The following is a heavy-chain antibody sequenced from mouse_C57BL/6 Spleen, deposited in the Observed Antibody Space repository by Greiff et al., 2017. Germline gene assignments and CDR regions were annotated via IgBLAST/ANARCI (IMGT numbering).Heavy chain of an antibody. CDR1: GYTFTDYN. Sequence: EVKLMESGPELVKPGASVKIPCKASGYTFTDYNMDWVKQSHGKSLEWIGDINPNNGGTIYNQKFKGKATLTVDKSSSTAYMELRSLTSEDTAVYYCARRRYYGSSYFDYWGQGTTLTVSS. V-gene: IGHV1-18*01. CDR3: ARRRYYGSSYFDY. D-gene: IGHD1-1*01. J-gene: IGHJ2*01. CDR2: INPNNGGT.